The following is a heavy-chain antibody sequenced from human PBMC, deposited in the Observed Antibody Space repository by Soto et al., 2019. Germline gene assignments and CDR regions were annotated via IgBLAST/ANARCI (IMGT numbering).Heavy chain of an antibody. Sequence: EVQLVESGGGLIQPGGSLRLSCAVSGFTVSNNYMSWVRQAPGKGLEGVSVIYSGGYTAYGDSVKGRFTISRDNSKNTLNLQKNCLGAEDVGGFFGAAAPGGGGYWGQGTLVTVSS. D-gene: IGHD2-15*01. V-gene: IGHV3-53*01. J-gene: IGHJ4*02. CDR1: GFTVSNNY. CDR3: AAAPGGGGY. CDR2: IYSGGYT.